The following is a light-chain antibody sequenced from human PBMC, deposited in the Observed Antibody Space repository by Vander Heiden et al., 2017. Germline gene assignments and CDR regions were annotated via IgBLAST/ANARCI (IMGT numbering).Light chain of an antibody. V-gene: IGKV3-11*01. CDR2: DAS. CDR3: QQLSNWPLFT. Sequence: ETVLTQSPATLSLSPGERATLSCRASQSVSSYLAWYQQKPGQAPRLLIYDASNRATGIPARFSGSGSGTDFTLTISSLEPEDFAVYYCQQLSNWPLFTFGHGTKVDIK. J-gene: IGKJ3*01. CDR1: QSVSSY.